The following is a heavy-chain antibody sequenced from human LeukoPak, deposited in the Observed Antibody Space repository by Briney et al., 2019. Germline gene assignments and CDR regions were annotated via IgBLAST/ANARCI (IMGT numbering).Heavy chain of an antibody. D-gene: IGHD1-26*01. CDR2: ISVTGGST. J-gene: IGHJ4*02. CDR3: AKHSRGSFRGASAFDY. V-gene: IGHV3-23*01. Sequence: GGSLRLSCAASGFTFSTYAMSWVRQAPGRGLEWVSAISVTGGSTYSADSVKGRFTISRDNSKNTLYLQMNSLRAEDTAAYYCAKHSRGSFRGASAFDYWGQGTVVTVSS. CDR1: GFTFSTYA.